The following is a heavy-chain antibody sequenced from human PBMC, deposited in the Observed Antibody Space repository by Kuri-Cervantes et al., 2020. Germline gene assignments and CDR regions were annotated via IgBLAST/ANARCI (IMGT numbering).Heavy chain of an antibody. J-gene: IGHJ4*02. CDR2: IYYSGST. D-gene: IGHD2-15*01. CDR1: GGSISSYY. Sequence: ESLKISCTVSGGSISSYYWSWIRQPPGKGLEWIGYIYYSGSTNHNPSLKSRVTISVDTSKNQFSLKLSSVTAADTAVYYCAGGEIFVVVVAATIYFDYWGQGTLVTVSS. V-gene: IGHV4-59*08. CDR3: AGGEIFVVVVAATIYFDY.